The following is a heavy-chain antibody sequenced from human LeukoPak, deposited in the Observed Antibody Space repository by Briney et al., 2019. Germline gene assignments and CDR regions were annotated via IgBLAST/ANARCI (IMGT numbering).Heavy chain of an antibody. CDR2: IHYRGTT. Sequence: SETLSLTCIVSGGSISSTSYYWGWIRQSPGKGLDWIGSIHYRGTTYYNPSLLSRGTIPVDTSKNQFSLKLNSVTAADTAVYSCPRGSGSYYVYYFDYWGQGPLVPVSS. J-gene: IGHJ4*02. V-gene: IGHV4-39*07. CDR3: PRGSGSYYVYYFDY. CDR1: GGSISSTSYY. D-gene: IGHD3-10*01.